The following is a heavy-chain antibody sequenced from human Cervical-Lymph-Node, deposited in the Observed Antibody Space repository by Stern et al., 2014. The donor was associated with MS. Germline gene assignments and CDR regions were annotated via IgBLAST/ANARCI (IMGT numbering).Heavy chain of an antibody. CDR1: GFSFRNYY. Sequence: VQLVESGGGLVKPGGSLRLSCAASGFSFRNYYMSWIRQAPGKGLEWVSYISSSGDHIDDADSVKGRFTISRDNAKNSLYLQMNSLRADDTAVYYCARAYGSSDDYWGQGTLVTVSS. V-gene: IGHV3-11*01. CDR3: ARAYGSSDDY. D-gene: IGHD3-10*01. J-gene: IGHJ4*02. CDR2: ISSSGDHI.